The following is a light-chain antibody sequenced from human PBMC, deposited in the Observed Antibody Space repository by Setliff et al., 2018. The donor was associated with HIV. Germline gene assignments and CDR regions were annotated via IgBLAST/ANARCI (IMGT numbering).Light chain of an antibody. V-gene: IGLV1-47*01. Sequence: QSALTQPPSVSGAPGQRVTISCTGSSSNIGADYGVHWYQQLPGTAPKILIYRNNQRPSGVPGRFSGSRSGTSASLAISGLRSEDEAEYYCAAWDDSLSGHVFGTGTKVTV. J-gene: IGLJ1*01. CDR1: SSNIGADY. CDR3: AAWDDSLSGHV. CDR2: RNN.